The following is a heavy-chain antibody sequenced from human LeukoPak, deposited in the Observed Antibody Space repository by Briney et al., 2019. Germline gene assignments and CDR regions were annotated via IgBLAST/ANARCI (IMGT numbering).Heavy chain of an antibody. Sequence: KPGGSLRLSCAASGFTFSSYSMDWVRQAPGKGLEWVSSISSSSSYIYYADSVKGRFTISRDNAKNSLYLQMNSLRAEDTAVYYCAARLSYDILTGHSEYWGQGTLVTVSS. CDR1: GFTFSSYS. V-gene: IGHV3-21*04. CDR3: AARLSYDILTGHSEY. CDR2: ISSSSSYI. J-gene: IGHJ4*02. D-gene: IGHD3-9*01.